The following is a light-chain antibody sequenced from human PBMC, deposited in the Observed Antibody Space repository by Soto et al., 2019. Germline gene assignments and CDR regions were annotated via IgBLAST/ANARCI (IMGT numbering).Light chain of an antibody. CDR2: DAS. V-gene: IGKV1-5*01. J-gene: IGKJ4*01. CDR3: QQYNSYPT. CDR1: QSISNW. Sequence: DIQMAQSPSTLSASVGDRVTITCRASQSISNWLAWYQQKPGKAPKLLIYDASSLESGVPSRFSGSGSWTEFTLTISSLQPDDFATYYCQQYNSYPTFGGGTKVEIK.